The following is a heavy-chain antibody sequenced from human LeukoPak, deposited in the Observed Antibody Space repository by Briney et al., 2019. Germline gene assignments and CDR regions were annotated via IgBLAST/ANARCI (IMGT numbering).Heavy chain of an antibody. J-gene: IGHJ6*03. CDR3: ARGGGIDYYYMDV. D-gene: IGHD3-16*01. CDR1: GGIFSSYA. Sequence: GASVKVSCKGSGGIFSSYAISWVRQAPGQGLEWMGEIIPMFGAANYAQKLQGRVTMTTDTSTSTAYMELRSLRSDDTAVYYCARGGGIDYYYMDVWGKGTTVTISS. CDR2: IIPMFGAA. V-gene: IGHV1-69*05.